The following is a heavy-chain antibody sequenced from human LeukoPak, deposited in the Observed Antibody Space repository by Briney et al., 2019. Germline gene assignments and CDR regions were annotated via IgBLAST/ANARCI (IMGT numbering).Heavy chain of an antibody. CDR1: GYSFTSYG. CDR3: AREELPLYYDFWSGFPGFDP. J-gene: IGHJ5*02. V-gene: IGHV1-3*01. CDR2: INAGNGNT. D-gene: IGHD3-3*01. Sequence: ASVKVSCKASGYSFTSYGISWVRQAPGQRLEWMGWINAGNGNTKYSQKFQGRVTITRDTSASTAYMELSSLRSEDTAVYYCAREELPLYYDFWSGFPGFDPWGQGTLVTVSS.